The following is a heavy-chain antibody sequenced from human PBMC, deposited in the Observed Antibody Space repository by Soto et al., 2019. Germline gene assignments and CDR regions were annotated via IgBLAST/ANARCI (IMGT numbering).Heavy chain of an antibody. D-gene: IGHD6-13*01. Sequence: QVHLVQSGAEVKKPGSSVKVSCKASGGTFSSYAISWVRQAPGQGLEWMGGIIPIFGTANYAQKFQGRVTITADETTSTAYKELSSLRSEDTAVYYCARRSSSGRPWADYYYYGMDVWGQGTTVTVSS. CDR3: ARRSSSGRPWADYYYYGMDV. CDR1: GGTFSSYA. J-gene: IGHJ6*02. V-gene: IGHV1-69*01. CDR2: IIPIFGTA.